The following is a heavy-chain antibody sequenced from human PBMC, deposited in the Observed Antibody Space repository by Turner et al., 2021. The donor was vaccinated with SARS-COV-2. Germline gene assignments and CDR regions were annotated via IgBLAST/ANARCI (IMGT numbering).Heavy chain of an antibody. CDR2: IKQDGSEK. D-gene: IGHD6-13*01. CDR1: GFTFSSYW. V-gene: IGHV3-7*03. CDR3: ARLHTSSWYFDY. J-gene: IGHJ4*02. Sequence: EVQLVESGGGLVQPGGSLGLSCAASGFTFSSYWMSWVRQAPGKGLEWVANIKQDGSEKYNVDAVKGRCTISRDNAKNSLYLQMNSLRAEDTAVYYCARLHTSSWYFDYWGQGTLVTVSS.